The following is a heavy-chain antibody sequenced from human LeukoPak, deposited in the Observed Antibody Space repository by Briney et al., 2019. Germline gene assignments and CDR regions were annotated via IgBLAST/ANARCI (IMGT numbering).Heavy chain of an antibody. CDR1: GGSFRGYY. V-gene: IGHV4-34*01. J-gene: IGHJ6*02. Sequence: PSETLSLTCAVYGGSFRGYYWNWIREPPGKGLVGIGEINHSGSTNHNPSLKSRVTISVDTSKNQSSLKLSSVTAADTAVYYCARGKTVYYYYYGMDVWGQGTTVTVS. D-gene: IGHD4-17*01. CDR2: INHSGST. CDR3: ARGKTVYYYYYGMDV.